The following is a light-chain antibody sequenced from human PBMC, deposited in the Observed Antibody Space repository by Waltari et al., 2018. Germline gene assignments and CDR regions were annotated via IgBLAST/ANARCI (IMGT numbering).Light chain of an antibody. V-gene: IGLV2-8*01. CDR3: ASYASTRKV. J-gene: IGLJ3*02. CDR1: SRDVGGYNY. Sequence: QSALTQPPSASGSPGQSVTISCTGSSRDVGGYNYVSWYQQHPGKAPKLMIYGVDNRASGVPDRFPGSKSGNTASLTVFWLQAEDEADYFCASYASTRKVFGGGTKLTVL. CDR2: GVD.